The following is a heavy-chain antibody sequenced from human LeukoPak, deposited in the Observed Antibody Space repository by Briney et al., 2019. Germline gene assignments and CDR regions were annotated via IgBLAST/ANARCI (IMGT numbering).Heavy chain of an antibody. J-gene: IGHJ4*02. Sequence: GGSLRLSCAASGFTFSSYAMTWVRQAPGKGLQWVSAISGGGGSTYYADSVKGRFAISRDNSKNTLYLQMNRLRAEDTAVYYCAKGSRGSCSRTYCYPFDYWGQGTLVTVSS. D-gene: IGHD2-2*01. CDR2: ISGGGGST. CDR1: GFTFSSYA. CDR3: AKGSRGSCSRTYCYPFDY. V-gene: IGHV3-23*01.